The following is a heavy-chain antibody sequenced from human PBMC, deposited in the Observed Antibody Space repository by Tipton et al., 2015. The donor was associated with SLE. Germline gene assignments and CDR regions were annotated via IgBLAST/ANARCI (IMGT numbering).Heavy chain of an antibody. D-gene: IGHD4-11*01. J-gene: IGHJ4*02. CDR2: INHSGST. Sequence: TLSLTCAVYGGSFSGYYWSRIRQPPGKGLEWIGEINHSGSTNYNPSLKSRVTISVDTSKNQFSLKLSSVTAADTAVYYCAREDDYSNYFDYWGQGTLVTVSS. CDR1: GGSFSGYY. V-gene: IGHV4-34*01. CDR3: AREDDYSNYFDY.